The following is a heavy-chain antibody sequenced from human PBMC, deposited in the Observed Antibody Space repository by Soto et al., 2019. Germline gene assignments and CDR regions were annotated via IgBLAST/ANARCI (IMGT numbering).Heavy chain of an antibody. CDR1: GGSISSGGYY. J-gene: IGHJ6*02. CDR2: IYYSGST. V-gene: IGHV4-31*03. CDR3: ASSAVTAPYYYYGMDV. D-gene: IGHD4-17*01. Sequence: QVQLQESGPGLVKPSQTLSPTCTVSGGSISSGGYYWSWIRQHPGKGLEWIGYIYYSGSTYYNPSLKSRVTISVDTSKNQFSLKLSSVTAADTAVYYCASSAVTAPYYYYGMDVWGQGTTFTVSS.